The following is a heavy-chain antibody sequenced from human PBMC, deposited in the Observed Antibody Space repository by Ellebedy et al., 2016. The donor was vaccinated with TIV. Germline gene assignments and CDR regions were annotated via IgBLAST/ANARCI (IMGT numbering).Heavy chain of an antibody. CDR2: ISYDGSNK. CDR3: AKSIIPARSYYDWYFDL. V-gene: IGHV3-30*18. J-gene: IGHJ2*01. Sequence: GGSLRLXXAASGFTFSSYGMHWVRQAPGKGLEWVAVISYDGSNKYYADSVKGRFTISRDNSKNTLYLQMNSLRAEDTAVYYCAKSIIPARSYYDWYFDLWGRGTLVTVSS. CDR1: GFTFSSYG. D-gene: IGHD1-26*01.